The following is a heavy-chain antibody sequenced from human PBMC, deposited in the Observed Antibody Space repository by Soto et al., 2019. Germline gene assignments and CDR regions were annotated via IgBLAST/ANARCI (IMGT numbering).Heavy chain of an antibody. Sequence: QLQLQESGPGLVKPSETLSLTCNVSGGSIDRSNYYWDWLRQPPGKGLAWIGTTYSNGNAYYNPSLKSRVSMSVDTSKNLFSLKLVSVTAADTAGYYWARHFVAVVIKGWGYWGQGTLVTVSS. CDR2: TYSNGNA. V-gene: IGHV4-39*01. D-gene: IGHD3-10*01. J-gene: IGHJ4*02. CDR1: GGSIDRSNYY. CDR3: ARHFVAVVIKGWGY.